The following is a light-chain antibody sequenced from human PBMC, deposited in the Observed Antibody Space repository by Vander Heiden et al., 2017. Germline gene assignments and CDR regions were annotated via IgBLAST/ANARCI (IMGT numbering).Light chain of an antibody. CDR3: SSYITSSTPVI. V-gene: IGLV2-14*01. CDR1: TSDAGGYNY. CDR2: EVT. Sequence: QSALTQPASVSGSPGQSITISCSGSTSDAGGYNYVSWYQQHPGKAPKLMIYEVTNRPSGVSNRFSGSKSGNTASLTISGLQAEDEAHYYCSSYITSSTPVIFGGGTKLTVL. J-gene: IGLJ2*01.